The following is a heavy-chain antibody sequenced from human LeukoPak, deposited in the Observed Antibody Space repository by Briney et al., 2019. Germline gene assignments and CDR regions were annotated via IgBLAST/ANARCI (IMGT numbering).Heavy chain of an antibody. CDR3: ARDSPTTVTTSDY. Sequence: GGSLRLSCAASGFTFSSYSMNWVRQAPGKGLEWVSSISSSSSYIYYADSVKGRFTISRDNAKNSLYLQMNSLRAEDTAVYYCARDSPTTVTTSDYWGQGTLVTVPS. V-gene: IGHV3-21*01. D-gene: IGHD4-17*01. CDR1: GFTFSSYS. J-gene: IGHJ4*02. CDR2: ISSSSSYI.